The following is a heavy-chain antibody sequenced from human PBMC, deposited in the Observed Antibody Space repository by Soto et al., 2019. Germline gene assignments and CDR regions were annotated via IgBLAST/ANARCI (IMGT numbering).Heavy chain of an antibody. CDR2: INNDGSEK. J-gene: IGHJ4*02. Sequence: EVQLVESGGDLVQPGGSLRLSCVASGFTFSPYWLSWVRQAPGRGLQWVATINNDGSEKYSADSVKGRFTISRDNARASLYLLLTSLRAEDTAIYSCARGSNQDYWGQGTLVAVSS. CDR1: GFTFSPYW. D-gene: IGHD2-8*01. CDR3: ARGSNQDY. V-gene: IGHV3-7*03.